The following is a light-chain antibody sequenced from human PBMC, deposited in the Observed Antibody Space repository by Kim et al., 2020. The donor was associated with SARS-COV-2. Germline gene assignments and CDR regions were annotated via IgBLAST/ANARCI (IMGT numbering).Light chain of an antibody. J-gene: IGKJ2*01. CDR2: AAS. Sequence: LSTGERATLSCRASQTVSSSYLAWYQQKPGQAPRLLIYAASSRAAGIPDRFSGSGSGTDFTLTISRLEPEDFVVYYCQQYGASLYTFGQGTKLEI. V-gene: IGKV3-20*01. CDR1: QTVSSSY. CDR3: QQYGASLYT.